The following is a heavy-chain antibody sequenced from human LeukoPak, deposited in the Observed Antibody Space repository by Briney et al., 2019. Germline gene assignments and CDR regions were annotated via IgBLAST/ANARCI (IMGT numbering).Heavy chain of an antibody. CDR1: GFTFSSYA. D-gene: IGHD7-27*01. J-gene: IGHJ4*02. V-gene: IGHV3-30-3*01. CDR2: ISYDGSNK. CDR3: VRDKLTGASRLDY. Sequence: GGSLRLSCAASGFTFSSYAMHWVRQAPGKGLEWVAVISYDGSNKYCADSVKGRFTISRDNSKNTLYLQMNSLRAEDTAVYYCVRDKLTGASRLDYWGQGTLLTVSS.